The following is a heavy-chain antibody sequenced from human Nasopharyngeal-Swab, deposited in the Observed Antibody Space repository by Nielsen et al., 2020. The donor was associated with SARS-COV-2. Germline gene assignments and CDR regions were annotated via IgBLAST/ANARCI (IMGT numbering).Heavy chain of an antibody. J-gene: IGHJ4*02. CDR1: GGSISSYY. CDR2: IYYSGST. CDR3: ARGRVEVGY. Sequence: SETLSLTCTVSGGSISSYYWSWIRQPPGKGLEWIGYIYYSGSTNYNPSLKSRVTISVDTSKNQFSLKLSSVTAADTAVYYCARGRVEVGYWGQGPLVTVSS. V-gene: IGHV4-59*01. D-gene: IGHD1-1*01.